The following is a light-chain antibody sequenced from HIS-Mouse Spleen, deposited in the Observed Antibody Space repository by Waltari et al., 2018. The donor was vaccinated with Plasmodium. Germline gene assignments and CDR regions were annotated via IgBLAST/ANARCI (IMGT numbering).Light chain of an antibody. CDR2: KDS. CDR1: ALPKQY. CDR3: QSADSSGTYRV. Sequence: SYELTQPPSVSVSPGQTARITCSGDALPKQYAYWYQQKPGQAPVLGINKDSGRPSGIPERFSGSSSGTTVTLTISGVQAEDEADYYCQSADSSGTYRVFGGGTKLTVL. V-gene: IGLV3-25*03. J-gene: IGLJ2*01.